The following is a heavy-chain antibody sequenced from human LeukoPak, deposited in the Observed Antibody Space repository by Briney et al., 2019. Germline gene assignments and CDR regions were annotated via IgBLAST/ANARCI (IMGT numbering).Heavy chain of an antibody. J-gene: IGHJ4*02. Sequence: ASVKVSYKASGYTFTRYYMHWVRQAPGQGLEWMGIINPSGGSTSYAQKFQGRVTMTRDMSTSTVYMELSSLRSEDTAVYYCARAPLEELLRAAEVFDYWGQGTLVTVSS. CDR3: ARAPLEELLRAAEVFDY. CDR2: INPSGGST. D-gene: IGHD1-26*01. V-gene: IGHV1-46*01. CDR1: GYTFTRYY.